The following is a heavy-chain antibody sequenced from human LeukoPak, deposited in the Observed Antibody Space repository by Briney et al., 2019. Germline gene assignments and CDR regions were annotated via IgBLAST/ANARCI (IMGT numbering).Heavy chain of an antibody. CDR2: IYPGDSDT. CDR3: ARHRNPSSSWIDAFDI. CDR1: GYSFTNYW. Sequence: GESLKISCKASGYSFTNYWIGWVRPMPGKGLEWMGIIYPGDSDTRYSPSFQDRVTISADKSINTAYLQWSSLEASDTAMYYCARHRNPSSSWIDAFDIWGQGTMVTVSS. J-gene: IGHJ3*02. D-gene: IGHD6-13*01. V-gene: IGHV5-51*01.